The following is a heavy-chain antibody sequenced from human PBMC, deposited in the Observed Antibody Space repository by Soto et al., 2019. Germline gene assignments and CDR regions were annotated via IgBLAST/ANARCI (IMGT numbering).Heavy chain of an antibody. CDR3: VRDSGVNYGTFWYFDL. Sequence: QVQLVESGGGVVQPGRSLRISCAATGFSFNFYAMYWVRQAPGKGLEWVAMISNDGSSENYADSVRGRFIISRDNSKKTLFLQMNSLRPEDTATYDCVRDSGVNYGTFWYFDLWGRGTLVTVSS. V-gene: IGHV3-30-3*01. J-gene: IGHJ2*01. CDR2: ISNDGSSE. D-gene: IGHD5-18*01. CDR1: GFSFNFYA.